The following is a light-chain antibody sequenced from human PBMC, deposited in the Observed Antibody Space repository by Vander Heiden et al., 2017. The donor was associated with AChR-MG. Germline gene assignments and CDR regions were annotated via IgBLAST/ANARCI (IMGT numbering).Light chain of an antibody. CDR2: RAS. CDR1: QSVSTD. V-gene: IGKV3-15*01. Sequence: MTQSPGTLSVSPGERVTLSCRASQSVSTDLAWFQEKPGQAPRLLFYRASNRATGLPERFSGSGSGTDFTLTISSLVPEDFAIYYCMQFHTWAWTFGQGTKVEI. CDR3: MQFHTWAWT. J-gene: IGKJ1*01.